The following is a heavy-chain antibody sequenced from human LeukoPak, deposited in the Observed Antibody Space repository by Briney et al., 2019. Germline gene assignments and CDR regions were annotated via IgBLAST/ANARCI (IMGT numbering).Heavy chain of an antibody. CDR2: INPNSGGT. J-gene: IGHJ5*02. V-gene: IGHV1-2*02. CDR3: AREAIETYQLLFVA. Sequence: VASVKVSCKASGYTFTGYYMHWVRQAPGQGLEWMGWINPNSGGTNYAQKFQGRVTMTRDTSISTAYMELSRLRSDDTAVYYCAREAIETYQLLFVAWGRGTLVTVSS. D-gene: IGHD2-2*01. CDR1: GYTFTGYY.